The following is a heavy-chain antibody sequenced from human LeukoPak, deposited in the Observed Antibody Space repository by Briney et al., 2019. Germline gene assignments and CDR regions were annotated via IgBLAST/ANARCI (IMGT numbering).Heavy chain of an antibody. J-gene: IGHJ4*02. V-gene: IGHV3-23*01. Sequence: GGSLRLSCAASGFTVSSNYMSWVRQAPGKGLEWVSAISGSGGSTYYADSVKGRFTISRDNSKNTLYLQMNSLRAEDTAVYYCAKGDGTTTVTTNVDYWGQGTLVTVSS. D-gene: IGHD4-17*01. CDR1: GFTVSSNY. CDR2: ISGSGGST. CDR3: AKGDGTTTVTTNVDY.